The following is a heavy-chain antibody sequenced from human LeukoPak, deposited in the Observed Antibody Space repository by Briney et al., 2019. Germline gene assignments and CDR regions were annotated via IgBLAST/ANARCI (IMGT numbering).Heavy chain of an antibody. CDR1: GFTVSSNY. J-gene: IGHJ4*02. CDR3: ARDAMFDY. V-gene: IGHV3-53*01. Sequence: GGSLRLSSAASGFTVSSNYMSWVRQAPGKGLEWVSVIYSGGSTYYADSVKGRFTISRDNSKNTLYLQMNSLRAEDTAVYYCARDAMFDYWGQGTLVTVSS. CDR2: IYSGGST.